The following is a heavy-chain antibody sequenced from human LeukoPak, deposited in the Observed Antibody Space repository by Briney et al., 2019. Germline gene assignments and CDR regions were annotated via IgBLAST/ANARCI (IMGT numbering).Heavy chain of an antibody. J-gene: IGHJ4*02. CDR3: ARDRWEVLGGDF. CDR1: GYTFTSYG. V-gene: IGHV1-18*01. CDR2: ISAYNGNT. D-gene: IGHD1-26*01. Sequence: SVKVSCKASGYTFTSYGISWVRQAPGQGLEWMGWISAYNGNTNYAQKLKGRVTMTTDTSTRTAYMELRSLRSDDTAVYYCARDRWEVLGGDFWGQGTLVTVSS.